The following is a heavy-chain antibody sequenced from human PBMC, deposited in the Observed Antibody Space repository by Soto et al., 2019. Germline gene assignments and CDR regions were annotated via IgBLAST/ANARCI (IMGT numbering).Heavy chain of an antibody. J-gene: IGHJ4*02. Sequence: QVQLQESGPGLVKPSETLSLTCRVSGGSVSGYYWSWVRLAPGKGLEWIGYVYYTGSTNYNPSLQSRVSISVDTSNKHFSLSLSLVTAADTAVYFCARSIAVPSGHIDHWGQGIRVTISS. CDR1: GGSVSGYY. CDR3: ARSIAVPSGHIDH. CDR2: VYYTGST. V-gene: IGHV4-59*02. D-gene: IGHD6-6*01.